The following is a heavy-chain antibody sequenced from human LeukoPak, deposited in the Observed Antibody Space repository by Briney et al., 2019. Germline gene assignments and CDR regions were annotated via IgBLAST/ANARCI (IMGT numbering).Heavy chain of an antibody. J-gene: IGHJ4*02. CDR1: GFSFSTYA. V-gene: IGHV3-23*01. CDR2: IRGSGTST. CDR3: AKSGNAWYFFDS. D-gene: IGHD6-19*01. Sequence: PGGSLRLSCAASGFSFSTYAMNWVRQAPGKGLEWVSGIRGSGTSTYYADSVKGRFTISRDNSENTLYLQMNSLRSDDTAVYYCAKSGNAWYFFDSWGQGTLVTVS.